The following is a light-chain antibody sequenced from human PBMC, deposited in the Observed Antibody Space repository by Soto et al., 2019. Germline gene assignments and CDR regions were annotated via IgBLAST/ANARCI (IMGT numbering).Light chain of an antibody. CDR1: QSIGTY. Sequence: DIQMTQSPSSLSASVGDSVTITCRASQSIGTYLSWYQQEPGRAPKLLIYAASNLQSGVPSRFSGSGSGTDFTLTISSLQPEYYATYYCQQSYSTSVTFGGGTKVEIK. J-gene: IGKJ4*01. CDR3: QQSYSTSVT. CDR2: AAS. V-gene: IGKV1-39*01.